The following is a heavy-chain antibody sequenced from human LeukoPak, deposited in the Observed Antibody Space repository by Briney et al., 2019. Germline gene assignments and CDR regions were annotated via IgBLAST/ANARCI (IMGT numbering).Heavy chain of an antibody. Sequence: SETLSLTCTVSGGSISSSSYYWGWIRQPPGKGLEWIGSIYYSGGTYYNPSLKSRVTISVDTSKNQFSLKLSSVTAADTAVYYCARGLTEDYGLLFDPWGQGTLVTVSS. CDR2: IYYSGGT. CDR3: ARGLTEDYGLLFDP. J-gene: IGHJ5*02. CDR1: GGSISSSSYY. V-gene: IGHV4-39*01. D-gene: IGHD4-17*01.